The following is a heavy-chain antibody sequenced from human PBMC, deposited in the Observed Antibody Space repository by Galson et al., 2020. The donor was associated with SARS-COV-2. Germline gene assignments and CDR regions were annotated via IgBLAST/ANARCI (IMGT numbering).Heavy chain of an antibody. Sequence: SQASETLSLTCSVIDDSFSDYYWNWIRQPPGKGLEWIGEINHRGSTEYNPSLINRVTISLDTSKNQFSLKLSSVTAADTAVYYCARRVTLLRGIFSRLPPRMDVWGQGTTVTV. CDR2: INHRGST. J-gene: IGHJ6*02. D-gene: IGHD3-10*01. CDR1: DDSFSDYY. CDR3: ARRVTLLRGIFSRLPPRMDV. V-gene: IGHV4-34*01.